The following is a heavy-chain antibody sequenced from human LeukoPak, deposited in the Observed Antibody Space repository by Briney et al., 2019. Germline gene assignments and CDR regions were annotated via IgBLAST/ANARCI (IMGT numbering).Heavy chain of an antibody. D-gene: IGHD3-22*01. Sequence: GGSLRLSCAASGFTFSTYTMNWVRQAPGKGPEWVSSISSSSAYIYYADSVTGRFTISRDNAKNSLYLQMNSLRAEDTAVYYCARGLIDSGWFDPWGRGTLVTVSS. V-gene: IGHV3-21*01. J-gene: IGHJ5*02. CDR3: ARGLIDSGWFDP. CDR1: GFTFSTYT. CDR2: ISSSSAYI.